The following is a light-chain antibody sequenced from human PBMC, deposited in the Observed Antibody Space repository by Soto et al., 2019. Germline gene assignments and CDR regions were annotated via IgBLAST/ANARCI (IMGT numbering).Light chain of an antibody. CDR3: QQRSNWPT. V-gene: IGKV3-11*01. J-gene: IGKJ2*01. CDR2: DAS. CDR1: QSVNTY. Sequence: EIVLTQSPATLSLSPGERATLSCRASQSVNTYLAWYQQKPGQAPRLLIYDASNRATGIPARFSGSGSGTDFTLTISRLEAEDVAVYYYQQRSNWPTFGQGTKLEIK.